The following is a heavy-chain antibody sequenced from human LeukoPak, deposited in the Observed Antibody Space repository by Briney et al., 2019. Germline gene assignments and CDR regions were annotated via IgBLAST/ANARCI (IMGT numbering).Heavy chain of an antibody. CDR2: IYYSGST. Sequence: PSETLSLTCTVSGGSISSSSYYWGWIRQPPGKGLEWIGSIYYSGSTYDSPSLKSRVTISVDTSKNQFSLKLSSVTAADTAVYYCARGGYYYGSGSYYKRSSRFDPWGQGTLVTVSS. D-gene: IGHD3-10*01. J-gene: IGHJ5*02. CDR1: GGSISSSSYY. V-gene: IGHV4-39*07. CDR3: ARGGYYYGSGSYYKRSSRFDP.